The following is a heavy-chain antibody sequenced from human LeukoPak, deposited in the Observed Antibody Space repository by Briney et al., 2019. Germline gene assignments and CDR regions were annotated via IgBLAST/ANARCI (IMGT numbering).Heavy chain of an antibody. CDR3: ARDQAGGWYGGATIDY. V-gene: IGHV3-30*02. Sequence: PGGSLRLTCAASGFTFSSYGMHWVRQAPGKGLEWVAFIRYDGSNKYYADSVKGRFTISRDNSKNTLYLQMNSLRAEDTAVYYCARDQAGGWYGGATIDYWGQGTLVTVSS. D-gene: IGHD1-26*01. CDR1: GFTFSSYG. CDR2: IRYDGSNK. J-gene: IGHJ4*02.